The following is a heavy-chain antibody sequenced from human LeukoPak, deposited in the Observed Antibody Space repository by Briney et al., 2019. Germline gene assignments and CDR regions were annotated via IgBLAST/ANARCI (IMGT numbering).Heavy chain of an antibody. J-gene: IGHJ3*02. CDR1: GRSISSHY. D-gene: IGHD3-22*01. Sequence: PSETLSLTCTVSGRSISSHYWSWIRQPPGKGLEWIGFIYYSGRNRYNPSLHSRVTISADTSKNHLSLKLTSVTAADTAVYYCARLLDNDSSGDPDTFDMWGQGIMVTVSS. CDR2: IYYSGRN. CDR3: ARLLDNDSSGDPDTFDM. V-gene: IGHV4-59*11.